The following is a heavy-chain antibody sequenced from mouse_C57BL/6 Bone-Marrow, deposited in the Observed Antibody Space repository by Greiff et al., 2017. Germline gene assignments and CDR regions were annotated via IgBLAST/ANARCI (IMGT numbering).Heavy chain of an antibody. D-gene: IGHD2-2*01. Sequence: QVQLQQPGAELVKPGASVKMSCKASGYTFTSYWITWVKQRPGQGLEWIGDIYPGSGSTNYNEKFKSKATLTVDTSSSTAYMQLSILTSEDSAVYYCESSIYYVYALYYFDYWGQGTTLTVSS. CDR2: IYPGSGST. J-gene: IGHJ2*01. CDR3: ESSIYYVYALYYFDY. CDR1: GYTFTSYW. V-gene: IGHV1-55*01.